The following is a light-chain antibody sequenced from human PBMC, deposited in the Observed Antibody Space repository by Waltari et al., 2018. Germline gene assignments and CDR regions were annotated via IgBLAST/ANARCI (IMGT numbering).Light chain of an antibody. CDR2: GAS. V-gene: IGKV1-NL1*01. Sequence: IQMTPSPSSPSASVVDTVTFTCRASQAIRDSLAWYQQKPGKAPKLLLNGASRLDSGVPFRFSGSGSGTDFTLTITSLQPEDFATYYCQHYYNIPRTFGQGTKVEVK. CDR3: QHYYNIPRT. CDR1: QAIRDS. J-gene: IGKJ1*01.